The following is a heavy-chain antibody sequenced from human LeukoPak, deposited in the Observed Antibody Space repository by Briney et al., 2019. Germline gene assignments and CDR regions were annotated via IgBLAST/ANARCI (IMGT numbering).Heavy chain of an antibody. V-gene: IGHV1-2*02. Sequence: ASVKVSCKASGYTFSYSYLHWVRQAPGQGLEWMGWINPNSGGTNYAQKFQGRVTITRDTSFSTAYMELSRLRSDDTAMYYCARMDDGFDIWGQGTMVTVSS. CDR3: ARMDDGFDI. CDR2: INPNSGGT. J-gene: IGHJ3*02. CDR1: GYTFSYSY.